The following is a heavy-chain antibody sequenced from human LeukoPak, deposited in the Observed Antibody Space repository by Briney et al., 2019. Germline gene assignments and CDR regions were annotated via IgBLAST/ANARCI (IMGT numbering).Heavy chain of an antibody. Sequence: GGSLRLSCAASGFTVSSNYMSWVRQAPGKGLEWVSVIYSGGSTYYADSVKGRFTISRDNSKNTLYLQMNSLRAEDTAVYYCARDPVNTMIVVDFQHWGQGTLVTVSS. V-gene: IGHV3-66*01. CDR2: IYSGGST. D-gene: IGHD3-22*01. J-gene: IGHJ1*01. CDR1: GFTVSSNY. CDR3: ARDPVNTMIVVDFQH.